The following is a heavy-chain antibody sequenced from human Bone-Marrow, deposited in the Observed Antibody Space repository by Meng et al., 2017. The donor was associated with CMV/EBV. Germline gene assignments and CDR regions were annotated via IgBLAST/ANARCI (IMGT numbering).Heavy chain of an antibody. V-gene: IGHV3-21*01. CDR2: ISSSSSYI. CDR1: GFTFSSYA. CDR3: ARETRPTAFDY. D-gene: IGHD4-23*01. Sequence: GGSLRLSCAASGFTFSSYAMSWVRQAPGKGLEWVSSISSSSSYIYYADSVKGRFTISRDNAKNSLYLQMNSLRAEDTAVYYCARETRPTAFDYWGQGTLVTVSS. J-gene: IGHJ4*02.